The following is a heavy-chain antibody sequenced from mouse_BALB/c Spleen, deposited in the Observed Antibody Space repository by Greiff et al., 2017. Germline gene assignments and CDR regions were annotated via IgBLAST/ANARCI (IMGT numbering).Heavy chain of an antibody. Sequence: DVKLQESGPELVKPGASVKISCKASGYSFTGYYMHWVKQSHVKSLEWIGRINPYNGATSYNQNFKDKASLTVDKSSSTAYMELHSLTSEDSAVYYCAREGTTVVYFDYWGQGTTLTVSS. V-gene: IGHV1-31*01. J-gene: IGHJ2*01. CDR2: INPYNGAT. CDR1: GYSFTGYY. CDR3: AREGTTVVYFDY. D-gene: IGHD1-1*01.